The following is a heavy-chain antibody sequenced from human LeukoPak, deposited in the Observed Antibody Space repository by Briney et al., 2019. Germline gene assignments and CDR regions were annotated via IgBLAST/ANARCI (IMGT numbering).Heavy chain of an antibody. J-gene: IGHJ4*02. CDR1: GGSISSYY. V-gene: IGHV4-59*01. CDR2: IYYSGST. Sequence: PSETLSLTCTVSGGSISSYYWSWIRQPPGKGLEWIGYIYYSGSTNYNPSLKSRVNISVDTSKNQFSLKLSSVTAADTAVYYCARNPGPYTPADYWGQGTLVTVSS. CDR3: ARNPGPYTPADY. D-gene: IGHD2-2*02.